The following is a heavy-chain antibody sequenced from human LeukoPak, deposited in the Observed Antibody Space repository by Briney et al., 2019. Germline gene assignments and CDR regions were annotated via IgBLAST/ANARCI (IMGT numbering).Heavy chain of an antibody. J-gene: IGHJ4*02. Sequence: SETLSLTCAVSGNSISSSNWWTWVRQPPGKGLEWIGEIYHSGSTNYNPSLKSRLTISVDKSKNQFSLKLSSLTAADTAVYYCARQQTYSSSPNFDYWGQGTLVTVSS. CDR2: IYHSGST. D-gene: IGHD6-6*01. CDR3: ARQQTYSSSPNFDY. V-gene: IGHV4-4*02. CDR1: GNSISSSNW.